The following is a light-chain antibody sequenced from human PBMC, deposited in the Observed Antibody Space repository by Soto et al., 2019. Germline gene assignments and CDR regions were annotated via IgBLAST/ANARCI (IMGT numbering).Light chain of an antibody. V-gene: IGKV3-11*01. J-gene: IGKJ4*01. CDR3: QQRTNWPLP. CDR1: QSISIY. CDR2: DAS. Sequence: EIVLTQSPATLSLSPGERATLSCRASQSISIYLAWYQQKPGQAPRLLIYDASNRATGIPARFSGSGSGTDFTLTISSLEPEDFAVYYCQQRTNWPLPFGGGT.